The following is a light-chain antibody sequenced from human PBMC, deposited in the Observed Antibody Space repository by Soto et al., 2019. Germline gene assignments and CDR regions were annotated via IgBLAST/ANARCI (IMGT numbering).Light chain of an antibody. CDR1: SSNIGAGYE. CDR2: GDT. CDR3: QSSDSRLSGSVV. V-gene: IGLV1-40*01. Sequence: QLVLTQPPSVSGAPGQRVTISCTGSSSNIGAGYEVHWYQHLPGTAPKLLIYGDTNRPSGVPDRFSGSKSGTSASLAITGLQAEDEADYYCQSSDSRLSGSVVFGGGTQLTVL. J-gene: IGLJ2*01.